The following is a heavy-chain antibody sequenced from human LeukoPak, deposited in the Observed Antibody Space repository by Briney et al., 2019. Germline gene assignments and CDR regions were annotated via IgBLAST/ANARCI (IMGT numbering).Heavy chain of an antibody. V-gene: IGHV3-21*01. J-gene: IGHJ4*02. CDR1: GFTFSSYS. D-gene: IGHD4-17*01. CDR2: ISSSSSYI. Sequence: PGGSLRLSCAASGFTFSSYSMNWVRQAPGKGLEWVSSISSSSSYIYYADSVKGRFTISRDNAKNSLYLQMNSLRAEDTAVYYCASLTVTTLSTFDYWGQGTLVTVSS. CDR3: ASLTVTTLSTFDY.